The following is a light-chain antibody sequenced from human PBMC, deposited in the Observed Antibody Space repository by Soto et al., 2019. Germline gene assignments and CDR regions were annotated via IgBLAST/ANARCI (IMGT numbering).Light chain of an antibody. Sequence: DVVMTQSPLSLAVTLGQPASISCRSSRSLLYRGDGHTYLSWFQQRPGQSPRRLIYKVSNRDSGVPDRFSGSGADTEFTLKISRVEAEDVGVYYCMQGTHWPPRTFGQGTKVEIK. CDR2: KVS. CDR1: RSLLYRGDGHTY. CDR3: MQGTHWPPRT. J-gene: IGKJ1*01. V-gene: IGKV2-30*01.